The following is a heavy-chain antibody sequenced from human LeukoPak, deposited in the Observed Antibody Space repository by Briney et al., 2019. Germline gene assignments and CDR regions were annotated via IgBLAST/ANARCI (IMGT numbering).Heavy chain of an antibody. V-gene: IGHV4-39*01. J-gene: IGHJ4*02. CDR2: IYYSGST. CDR1: GGPISSSSYY. CDR3: AADCSSTSCYPRLVY. Sequence: PSETLSLTCTVSGGPISSSSYYWGWIRQPPGKGLEWIGSIYYSGSTYYNPSLKSRVTISVDTSKNQFSLKLSSVTAADTAVYYCAADCSSTSCYPRLVYWGQGTLVTVSS. D-gene: IGHD2-2*01.